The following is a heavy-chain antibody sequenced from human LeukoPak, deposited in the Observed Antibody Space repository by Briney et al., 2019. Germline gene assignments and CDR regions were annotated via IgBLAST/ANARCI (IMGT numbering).Heavy chain of an antibody. V-gene: IGHV4-30-4*01. CDR3: ARSPVLDLTPDIAASDRRAHDAFDI. D-gene: IGHD6-13*01. CDR1: GVSISRSGYY. CDR2: IYYSGNT. Sequence: SETLSLTCTVSGVSISRSGYYWTWIRQPPGKGLEWIGYIYYSGNTYYNPSLQSRITISVDTSKNQFSLKLSSVTAADTAVYYCARSPVLDLTPDIAASDRRAHDAFDIWGQGTMVTVSS. J-gene: IGHJ3*02.